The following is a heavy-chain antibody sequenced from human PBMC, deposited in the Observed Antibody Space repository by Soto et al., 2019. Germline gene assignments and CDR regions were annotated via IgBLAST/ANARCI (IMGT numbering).Heavy chain of an antibody. Sequence: SETLSPTCTVSGGSISSGDYYWSWIRQPPGKGLEWIGYIYYSGSTYYNPSLKSRVTISVDTSKNQFSLKLSSVTAADTAVYYCARVIPGSGSYYRYYYYYGMDVWGQGTTVTVSS. J-gene: IGHJ6*02. CDR1: GGSISSGDYY. V-gene: IGHV4-30-4*01. CDR3: ARVIPGSGSYYRYYYYYGMDV. D-gene: IGHD3-10*01. CDR2: IYYSGST.